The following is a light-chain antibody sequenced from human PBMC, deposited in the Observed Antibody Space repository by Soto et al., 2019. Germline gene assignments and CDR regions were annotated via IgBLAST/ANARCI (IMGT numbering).Light chain of an antibody. CDR1: SNDVGGYNY. CDR2: DVT. V-gene: IGLV2-14*01. J-gene: IGLJ1*01. CDR3: SSYTTTTTSCV. Sequence: QSVLTQPTSVSGSPGQSITISCTGTSNDVGGYNYVSWYQQYPGKAPKLIIYDVTNRPSGVSTRFSGSKSGNRASLTISGLQAEDEADYQCSSYTTTTTSCVFGTGTKVTVL.